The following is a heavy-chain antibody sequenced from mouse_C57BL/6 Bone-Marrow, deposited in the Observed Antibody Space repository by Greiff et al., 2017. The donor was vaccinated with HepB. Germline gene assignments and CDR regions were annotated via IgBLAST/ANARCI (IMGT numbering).Heavy chain of an antibody. V-gene: IGHV1-74*01. D-gene: IGHD3-3*01. Sequence: VKLMESGAELVKPGASVKVSCKASGYTFTSYWMHWVKQRPGQGLEWIGRIHPSDSDTNYNQKFKGKATLTVDKSSSTAYMQLSSLTYEDSAVYNCEIKGRGAMDYWGKGTSVTVSS. CDR1: GYTFTSYW. CDR2: IHPSDSDT. J-gene: IGHJ4*01. CDR3: EIKGRGAMDY.